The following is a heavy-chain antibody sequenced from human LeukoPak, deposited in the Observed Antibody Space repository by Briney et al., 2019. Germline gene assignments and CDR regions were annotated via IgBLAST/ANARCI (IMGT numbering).Heavy chain of an antibody. CDR3: ARGTIAAAGTDH. CDR2: IWYGGSNK. V-gene: IGHV3-33*08. Sequence: GGSLRLSCAASGFTFSSYGMHWVRQAPGKGLEWVAVIWYGGSNKYYADSVKGRFTISRDNSKNTLYLQMNSLRAEDTAVYYCARGTIAAAGTDHWGQGTLVTVSS. J-gene: IGHJ4*02. D-gene: IGHD6-13*01. CDR1: GFTFSSYG.